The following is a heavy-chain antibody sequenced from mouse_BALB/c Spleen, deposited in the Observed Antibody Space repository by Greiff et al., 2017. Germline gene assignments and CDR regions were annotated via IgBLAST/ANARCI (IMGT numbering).Heavy chain of an antibody. CDR1: GFTFSSYG. J-gene: IGHJ4*01. D-gene: IGHD2-4*01. CDR2: ISSGGSYT. CDR3: ARHGVYYDTSGAMDY. V-gene: IGHV5-6*01. Sequence: EVQGVESGGDLVKPGGSLKLSCAASGFTFSSYGMSWVRQTPDKRLEWVATISSGGSYTYYPDSVKGRFTISRDNAKNTLYLQMSSLKSEDTAMYYCARHGVYYDTSGAMDYWGQGTSVTVSS.